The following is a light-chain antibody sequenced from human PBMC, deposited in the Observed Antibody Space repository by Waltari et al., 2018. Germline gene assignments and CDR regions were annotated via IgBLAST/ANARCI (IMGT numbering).Light chain of an antibody. CDR1: PGIRNY. V-gene: IGKV1-9*01. CDR2: AAS. CDR3: QQVNGYPLT. J-gene: IGKJ4*01. Sequence: DIQLTQSPSFLSASAGDRFTITCRASPGIRNYLVWYQQKSGEAPKLLIHAASSLQSGVPSRFSGSGSGTEFTLTISSLQPEDSATYYCQQVNGYPLTFGGGTKVEIK.